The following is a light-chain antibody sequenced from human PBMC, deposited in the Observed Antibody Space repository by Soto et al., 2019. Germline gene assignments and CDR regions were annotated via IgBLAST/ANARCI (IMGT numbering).Light chain of an antibody. CDR2: DVS. J-gene: IGLJ2*01. CDR3: SSYTSSNIVV. V-gene: IGLV2-14*03. Sequence: QSALTQPASVSGSPGQSITISCTGTISDVGGYNLLSWYQHHPGKAPKVMIYDVSNRPSGVSNRFSGSKSGNTASLTISGLQAEDEADYYCSSYTSSNIVVFGGGTKLTVL. CDR1: ISDVGGYNL.